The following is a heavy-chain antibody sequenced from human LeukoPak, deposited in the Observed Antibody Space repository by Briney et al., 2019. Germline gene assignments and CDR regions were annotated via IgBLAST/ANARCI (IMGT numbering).Heavy chain of an antibody. Sequence: GGSLRLSCEGSAFIFSGHWMNWVRQTPGKGLEWVASIKEDGSERQYVDSVKGRFSISRDNTKGSLFLQLNSLRAEDTAVYYCARVNQDYGGNPKLDYWGQGTLVTVSS. CDR2: IKEDGSER. V-gene: IGHV3-7*03. J-gene: IGHJ4*02. CDR1: AFIFSGHW. D-gene: IGHD4-23*01. CDR3: ARVNQDYGGNPKLDY.